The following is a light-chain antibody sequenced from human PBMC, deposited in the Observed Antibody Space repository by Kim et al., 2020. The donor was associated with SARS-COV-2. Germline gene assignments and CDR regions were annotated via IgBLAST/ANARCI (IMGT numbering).Light chain of an antibody. Sequence: DIQMAQSPSSLSASVGDRVTITCRASQGISHSLAWYRQKPGKVPMLLIYGASTLQSGVPSRFSGSGSGTDFTLTISSLQPEDAATYYCQMYDSAPWTFGQGTKVDIK. CDR3: QMYDSAPWT. V-gene: IGKV1-27*01. CDR2: GAS. CDR1: QGISHS. J-gene: IGKJ1*01.